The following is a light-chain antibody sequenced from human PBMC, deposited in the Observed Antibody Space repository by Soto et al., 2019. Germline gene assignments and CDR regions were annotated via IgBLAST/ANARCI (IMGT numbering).Light chain of an antibody. CDR2: AAS. Sequence: IQLTQSPSSLSASVGDRVTITCRASQGGSIYLAGYQQKPGKAPNLLIYAASTLQSGVPSRFSGSGSGTDFTLTISSLQPEDFATYYCQQLNTYPLTFGGGTKVDIK. CDR1: QGGSIY. V-gene: IGKV1-9*01. CDR3: QQLNTYPLT. J-gene: IGKJ4*01.